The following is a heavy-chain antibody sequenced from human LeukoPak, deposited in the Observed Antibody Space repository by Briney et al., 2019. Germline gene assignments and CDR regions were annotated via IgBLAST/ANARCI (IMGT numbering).Heavy chain of an antibody. CDR3: ARARTEYYYGSGSYYNQDYYYYYMDV. D-gene: IGHD3-10*01. CDR2: IYYSGST. CDR1: GGSISSSSYY. J-gene: IGHJ6*03. Sequence: PSETLSLTCTVSGGSISSSSYYWGWIRQPPGKGLEWIGYIYYSGSTNYNPSLKSRVTISVDTSKNQFSLKLSSVTAADTAVYYCARARTEYYYGSGSYYNQDYYYYYMDVWGKGTTVTVSS. V-gene: IGHV4-61*05.